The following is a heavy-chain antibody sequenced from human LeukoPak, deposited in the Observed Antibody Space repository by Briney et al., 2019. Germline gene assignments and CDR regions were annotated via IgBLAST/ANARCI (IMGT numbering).Heavy chain of an antibody. V-gene: IGHV1-46*01. Sequence: VASVKVSCKASGYTFTSYYMHWVRQAPGQGLEWMGIINPSGGSTSYAQKFQGRVTMTRDMSTSTVYMELSSLRSEDTAVYYCASQILTGYYRDYWGQGTLVTVSS. CDR2: INPSGGST. CDR1: GYTFTSYY. CDR3: ASQILTGYYRDY. D-gene: IGHD3-9*01. J-gene: IGHJ4*02.